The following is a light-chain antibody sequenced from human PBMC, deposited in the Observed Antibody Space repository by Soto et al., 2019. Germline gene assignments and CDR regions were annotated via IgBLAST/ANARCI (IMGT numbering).Light chain of an antibody. V-gene: IGKV3-11*01. Sequence: EIVLTQSPATLSLSPGERATLSCRASQSVSSYLAWYQQKPGQAPRLLIYDASNRATGIPARFSGSGSGTDFTLTISILEPEDFAVYYCQHRSNWPKTFGQGTKVEIK. CDR1: QSVSSY. CDR3: QHRSNWPKT. J-gene: IGKJ1*01. CDR2: DAS.